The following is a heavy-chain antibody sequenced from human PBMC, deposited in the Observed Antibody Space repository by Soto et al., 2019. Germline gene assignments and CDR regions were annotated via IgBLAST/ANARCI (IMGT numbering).Heavy chain of an antibody. Sequence: QVQLVQSGAELKKPGSSVKVSCRASGATFSISVFNWVRQAPGQGLEWMGGIISMFGTPNYSQKFQGRVTITADESTSTGYMELSNLRSDDTAIYYCAIDLGGGYEPGDYGGKGSQVTVPS. CDR1: GATFSISV. D-gene: IGHD5-12*01. J-gene: IGHJ4*02. CDR3: AIDLGGGYEPGDY. V-gene: IGHV1-69*12. CDR2: IISMFGTP.